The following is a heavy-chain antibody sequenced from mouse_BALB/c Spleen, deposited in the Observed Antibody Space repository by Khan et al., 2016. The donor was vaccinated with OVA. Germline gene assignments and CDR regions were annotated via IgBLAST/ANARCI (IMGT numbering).Heavy chain of an antibody. CDR2: ISYSGST. J-gene: IGHJ3*01. Sequence: EVQLQESGPGLVKPSQSLSLTCTVTGYSITSDYAWNWLRQFPGNKLEWMGYISYSGSTTYNPSLKSRISITRDTSKHQFFLQLNSVTTEDTATYYCARWFTYWGQGTLVTVSA. CDR1: GYSITSDYA. CDR3: ARWFTY. V-gene: IGHV3-2*02.